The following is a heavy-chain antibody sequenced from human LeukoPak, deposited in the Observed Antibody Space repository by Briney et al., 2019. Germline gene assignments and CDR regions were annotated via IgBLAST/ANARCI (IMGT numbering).Heavy chain of an antibody. J-gene: IGHJ4*02. D-gene: IGHD1-7*01. CDR3: ARDLRNNWNSHRTFDY. V-gene: IGHV4-59*01. CDR2: IYYNGYT. CDR1: GGSIGTYY. Sequence: SSETLALTCTVSGGSIGTYYWSWIRQPPGKGLEWIGYIYYNGYTDYNPSLKSRVTISIHTSKNQFSLNLSSVTAADTAVYYCARDLRNNWNSHRTFDYWGQGTLVTVSS.